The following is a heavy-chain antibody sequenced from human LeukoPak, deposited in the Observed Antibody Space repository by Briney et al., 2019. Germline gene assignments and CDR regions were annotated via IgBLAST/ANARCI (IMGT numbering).Heavy chain of an antibody. CDR1: GGSISSGGYS. Sequence: SETLSLTCAVSGGSISSGGYSWSWIRQPPGKGLEWIGYIYHSGSTYYNPSLKSRVTISVDRSKNQFSLKLSPVTAADTAVYYCARDFLSDFWSGYYRNHWFDPWGQGTLVTVSS. CDR3: ARDFLSDFWSGYYRNHWFDP. J-gene: IGHJ5*02. D-gene: IGHD3-3*01. V-gene: IGHV4-30-2*01. CDR2: IYHSGST.